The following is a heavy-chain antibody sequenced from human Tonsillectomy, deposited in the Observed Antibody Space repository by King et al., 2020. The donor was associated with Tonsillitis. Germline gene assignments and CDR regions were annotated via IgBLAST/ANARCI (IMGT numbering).Heavy chain of an antibody. CDR1: GFTFSNAW. V-gene: IGHV3-15*07. D-gene: IGHD3-22*01. Sequence: DVQLVESGGGLVKPGGSLRLSCAASGFTFSNAWMNWVRQAPGKGLEWVGRIKSKTDDGTADYAAPVKGRFTMSRDDSKNTLYLQMNSLKTEDTAVYYCTTEISSGSPSVDVWGNGTTVTVSS. J-gene: IGHJ6*04. CDR3: TTEISSGSPSVDV. CDR2: IKSKTDDGTA.